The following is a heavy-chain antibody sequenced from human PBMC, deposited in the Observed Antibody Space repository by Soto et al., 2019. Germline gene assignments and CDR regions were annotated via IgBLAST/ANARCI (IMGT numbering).Heavy chain of an antibody. CDR2: IDPSDSYT. V-gene: IGHV5-10-1*01. CDR3: ATRYSSGWYYFDY. J-gene: IGHJ4*02. D-gene: IGHD6-19*01. CDR1: GYSFTSYW. Sequence: LKISCKGSGYSFTSYWISWVRQMPGKGLEWMGRIDPSDSYTNYSPSFQGHVTISADKSISTAYLQWSSLKASDTAMYYCATRYSSGWYYFDYWGQGTLVTVSS.